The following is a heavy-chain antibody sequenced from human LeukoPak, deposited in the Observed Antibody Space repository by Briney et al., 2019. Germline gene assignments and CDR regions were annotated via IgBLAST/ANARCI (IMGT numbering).Heavy chain of an antibody. V-gene: IGHV3-11*06. D-gene: IGHD5-12*01. J-gene: IGHJ4*02. CDR1: GFTFSDYS. CDR3: TKDAGYTSDY. CDR2: ISGSGSGT. Sequence: PGGSLRPSCAASGFTFSDYSMAWIRQAPGKGLEWVSYISGSGSGTDTADSVKGRFTISRDNAKNTVYLQMSSLRVEDTAVYFCTKDAGYTSDYWGQGILVPVSS.